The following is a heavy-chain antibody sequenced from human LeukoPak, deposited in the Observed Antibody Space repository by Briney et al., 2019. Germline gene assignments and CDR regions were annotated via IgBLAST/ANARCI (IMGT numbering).Heavy chain of an antibody. CDR2: ISYDGSNK. V-gene: IGHV3-30-3*01. CDR3: ARDRRRVQSYYYYGMDV. Sequence: QPGGSLRLSCAASGFTFSSYAMLWVRQAPGKGREWVAVISYDGSNKYYAHSVKGRFTISRDNSKNTLYMQMNSLRGEDTAVYSCARDRRRVQSYYYYGMDVWGQGTTVTVSS. J-gene: IGHJ6*02. CDR1: GFTFSSYA.